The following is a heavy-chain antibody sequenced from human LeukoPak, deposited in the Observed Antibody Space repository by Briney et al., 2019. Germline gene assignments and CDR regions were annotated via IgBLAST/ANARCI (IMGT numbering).Heavy chain of an antibody. CDR2: ISAYNGNT. J-gene: IGHJ6*03. V-gene: IGHV1-18*01. Sequence: ASVKVSCKASGYTFTSYGISWVRQAPGQGLEWMGWISAYNGNTNYAQKLQGRVTMARDTSISTAYMELSRLRSDDTAVYYCARAYSSSPDYYYYYMDVWGKGTTVTVSS. D-gene: IGHD6-6*01. CDR3: ARAYSSSPDYYYYYMDV. CDR1: GYTFTSYG.